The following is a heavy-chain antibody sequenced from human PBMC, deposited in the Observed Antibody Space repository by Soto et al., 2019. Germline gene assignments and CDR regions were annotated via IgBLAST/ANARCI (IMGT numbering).Heavy chain of an antibody. V-gene: IGHV3-23*01. J-gene: IGHJ6*02. CDR1: GFTFSTYP. Sequence: GGSLRLSCAASGFTFSTYPMSWVRQAPGKGLEWVSGISGSGISTYYADSVKGRFTISRDNSKNTVFLQMNSLRAEDTAVYYCAKPPVITASYYYYDMAVWGQGTTVTVS. D-gene: IGHD4-4*01. CDR3: AKPPVITASYYYYDMAV. CDR2: ISGSGIST.